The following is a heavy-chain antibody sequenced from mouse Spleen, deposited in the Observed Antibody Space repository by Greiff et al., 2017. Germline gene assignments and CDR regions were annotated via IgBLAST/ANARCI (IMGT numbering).Heavy chain of an antibody. J-gene: IGHJ3*01. CDR2: IDPETGGT. D-gene: IGHD1-1*01. V-gene: IGHV1-15*01. CDR3: TISEDQTTVVATEGVAY. CDR1: GYTFTDYE. Sequence: VQLQQSGAELVRPGASVTLSCKASGYTFTDYEMHWVKQTPVHGLEWIGAIDPETGGTAYNQKFKGKAILTADKSSSTAYMELRSLTSEDSAVYYCTISEDQTTVVATEGVAYWGQGTLVTVSA.